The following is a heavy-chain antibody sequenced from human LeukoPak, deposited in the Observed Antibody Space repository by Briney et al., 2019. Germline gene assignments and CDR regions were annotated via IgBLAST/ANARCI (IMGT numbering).Heavy chain of an antibody. V-gene: IGHV4-34*01. CDR1: GGSFSGYY. CDR2: INHSGST. CDR3: ARDTNWFDP. D-gene: IGHD1-1*01. Sequence: SETLSLTCAVYGGSFSGYYWSWIRQPPGKGLEWIGEINHSGSTNYNPSLKSRVTISVDTSKNQFSLKLSSVTAADTAVYYCARDTNWFDPWGQGTLVTVSS. J-gene: IGHJ5*02.